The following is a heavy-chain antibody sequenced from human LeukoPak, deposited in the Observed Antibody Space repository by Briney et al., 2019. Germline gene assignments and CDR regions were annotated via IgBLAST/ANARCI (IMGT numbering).Heavy chain of an antibody. CDR3: ARHIGPYSSSYES. J-gene: IGHJ5*02. V-gene: IGHV4-59*08. CDR2: IYYSGST. Sequence: SETLSLTCTVSGGSISSYYWSWIRQPPGKGLEWIGYIYYSGSTNYNPSLKSRVTISVDTSKNQFSLKLSSVTAADTAVYYCARHIGPYSSSYESWGQGTLVTVSS. D-gene: IGHD6-13*01. CDR1: GGSISSYY.